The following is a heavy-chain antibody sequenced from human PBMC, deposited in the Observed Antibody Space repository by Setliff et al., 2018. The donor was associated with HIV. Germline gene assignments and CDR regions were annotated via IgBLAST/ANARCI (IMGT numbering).Heavy chain of an antibody. J-gene: IGHJ6*02. Sequence: PGGSLRLSCVVSGFIFSNCAMTWVRQAPGKGLESVSVITGSGFDTYYADSVKGRFTISRGNSKDTLYLQMNSLRAEDTAIYYCAKLQFYTKGGMDVWGQGTTVTVSS. CDR2: ITGSGFDT. CDR1: GFIFSNCA. CDR3: AKLQFYTKGGMDV. D-gene: IGHD4-4*01. V-gene: IGHV3-23*01.